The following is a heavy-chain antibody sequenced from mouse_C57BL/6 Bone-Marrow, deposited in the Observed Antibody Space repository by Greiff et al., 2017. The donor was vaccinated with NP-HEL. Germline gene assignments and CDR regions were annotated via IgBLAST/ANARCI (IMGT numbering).Heavy chain of an antibody. V-gene: IGHV1-50*01. CDR1: GYTFTSYW. CDR2: IDPSDSYT. Sequence: QVQLQQPGAELVKPGASVKLSCKASGYTFTSYWMQWVKQRPGQGLEWIGEIDPSDSYTNYNQKFKGKATLTVDTSSSTAYMQLSSLTSEDSAVYYCARGNYCWGQGTTLTVS. J-gene: IGHJ2*01. D-gene: IGHD2-1*01. CDR3: ARGNYC.